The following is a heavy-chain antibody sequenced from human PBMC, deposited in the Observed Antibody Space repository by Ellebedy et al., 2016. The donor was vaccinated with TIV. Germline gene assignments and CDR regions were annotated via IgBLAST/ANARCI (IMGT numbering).Heavy chain of an antibody. CDR2: IWYDGSNK. CDR3: AKDVPPLGDFWSGYFH. CDR1: GFTFSSYG. D-gene: IGHD3-3*01. J-gene: IGHJ4*02. V-gene: IGHV3-30*02. Sequence: GESLKISCAASGFTFSSYGMHWVRQAPGKGLEWVAVIWYDGSNKYYADSVKGRFTISRDNSKNTLYLQMNRLRAEDTAVYYCAKDVPPLGDFWSGYFHWGQGTLVTVSS.